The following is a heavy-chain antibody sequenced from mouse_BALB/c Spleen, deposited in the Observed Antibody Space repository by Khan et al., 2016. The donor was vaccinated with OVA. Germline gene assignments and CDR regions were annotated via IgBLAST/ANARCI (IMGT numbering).Heavy chain of an antibody. CDR2: ISDGGSYT. D-gene: IGHD1-1*02. J-gene: IGHJ3*01. Sequence: ELVESGGGLVKPGGSLKLSCAASGFTFSDYYMYWVRQTPEKRLEWVATISDGGSYTYYPDSVKGRFTISRDNAKNNLYLQMSSLKSEDTAMYYCAGAGYGGFAYWGQGTLVTVSA. CDR3: AGAGYGGFAY. CDR1: GFTFSDYY. V-gene: IGHV5-4*02.